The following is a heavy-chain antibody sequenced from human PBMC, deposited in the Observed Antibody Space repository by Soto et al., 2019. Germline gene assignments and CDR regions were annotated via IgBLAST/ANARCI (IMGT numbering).Heavy chain of an antibody. D-gene: IGHD4-17*01. CDR2: INTRGGTT. V-gene: IGHV1-46*01. J-gene: IGHJ4*02. Sequence: QVQLVQYGAEVRKPGASVRLSCKASGYTFTRFYLHWVRQAPGQGIEWMGIINTRGGTTAYAQNFRGRLTVTRDTSTNTLYMELSDLRSDDTAVYYCARGPDDSDVPRWDYWGREPGSPSPQ. CDR3: ARGPDDSDVPRWDY. CDR1: GYTFTRFY.